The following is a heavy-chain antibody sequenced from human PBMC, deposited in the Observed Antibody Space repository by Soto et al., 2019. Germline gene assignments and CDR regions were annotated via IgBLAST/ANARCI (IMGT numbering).Heavy chain of an antibody. V-gene: IGHV1-69*02. J-gene: IGHJ6*02. D-gene: IGHD3-10*01. CDR3: ATSSRNSGMDV. CDR2: IIPILGIA. CDR1: GDTFSIYT. Sequence: ASVKVSCTASGDTFSIYTISWVLQAPGQGLEWMGRIIPILGIANYAQKFQGRVTITADKSTSTAYMELSSLRSGDTAVYYCATSSRNSGMDVWGQGTTVTVSS.